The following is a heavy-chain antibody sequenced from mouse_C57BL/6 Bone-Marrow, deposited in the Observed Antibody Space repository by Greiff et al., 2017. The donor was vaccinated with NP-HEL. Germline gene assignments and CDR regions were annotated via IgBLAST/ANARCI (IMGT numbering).Heavy chain of an antibody. V-gene: IGHV2-2*01. CDR3: ARTGEGFAY. Sequence: QVQLKESGPGLVQPSQSLSITCTVSGFSLTSYGVHWVRQSPGKGLEWLGVIWSGGSTDYNAAFISRLSISKDNSKSQVFFKMNSLQAGDTGRYECARTGEGFAYWGQGTLVTVSA. J-gene: IGHJ3*01. CDR1: GFSLTSYG. CDR2: IWSGGST.